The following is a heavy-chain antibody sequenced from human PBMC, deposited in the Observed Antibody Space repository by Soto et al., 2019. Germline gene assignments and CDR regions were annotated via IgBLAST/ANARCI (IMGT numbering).Heavy chain of an antibody. CDR2: INHSGST. CDR1: GGSFSGYY. Sequence: QVQLQQWGAGLLKPSETLSLTCAVYGGSFSGYYWSWIRQPPGKGLEWIGEINHSGSTHSNPSLKRRVTISVDTSKNQFSLKLSYVTAADTAVYYCARGRIGDYWGQGTLVTVSS. J-gene: IGHJ4*02. V-gene: IGHV4-34*01. CDR3: ARGRIGDY. D-gene: IGHD2-15*01.